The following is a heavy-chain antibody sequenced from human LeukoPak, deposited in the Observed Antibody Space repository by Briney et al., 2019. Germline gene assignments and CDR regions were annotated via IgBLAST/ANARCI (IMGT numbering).Heavy chain of an antibody. D-gene: IGHD6-19*01. CDR1: GGSISSYY. V-gene: IGHV4-39*07. CDR2: IYYTGST. J-gene: IGHJ4*02. Sequence: SETLSLTCTVSGGSISSYYWGWIRQPPGKGLEWIGSIYYTGSTYYNPSLKSRVTISVDTSKNQFSLKLSSVTAADTAVYYCATIAVAAHFDYWGQGTLVTVSS. CDR3: ATIAVAAHFDY.